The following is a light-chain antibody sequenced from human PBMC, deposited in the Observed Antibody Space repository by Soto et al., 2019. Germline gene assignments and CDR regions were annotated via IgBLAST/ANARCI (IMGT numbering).Light chain of an antibody. CDR3: QQSYSTPRT. CDR2: AAS. Sequence: IQMPQSPSSLSASVGDRVTITCRASQSISSYLNWYQQKPGKAPKLLIYAASSLQSGVPSRFSGSRSGTDFTLTISSLQPEDFATYYCQQSYSTPRTFGQGTKVDI. CDR1: QSISSY. J-gene: IGKJ1*01. V-gene: IGKV1-39*01.